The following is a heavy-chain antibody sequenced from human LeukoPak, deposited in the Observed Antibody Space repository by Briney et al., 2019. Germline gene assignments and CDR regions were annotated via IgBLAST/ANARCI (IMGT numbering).Heavy chain of an antibody. J-gene: IGHJ5*02. CDR3: ARDYCSSTSCYLDP. CDR1: GFTFSSYS. V-gene: IGHV3-21*01. Sequence: GGSLRLSCAAPGFTFSSYSMNWVRQAPGKGLEWVSSISSSSSYIYYADSVKGRFTISRDNAKNSLYLQMNSLRAEDTAVYYCARDYCSSTSCYLDPWGQGTLVTVSS. CDR2: ISSSSSYI. D-gene: IGHD2-2*01.